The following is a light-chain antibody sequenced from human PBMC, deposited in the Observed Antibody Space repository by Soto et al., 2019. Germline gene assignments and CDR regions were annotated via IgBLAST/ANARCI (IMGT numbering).Light chain of an antibody. V-gene: IGKV1-39*01. Sequence: DIPLTHSPSSLSASLLDRVTIXCRASQSISSYLNWYQQKPGKAPKLLIYAASSLQSGVPSRFSGSGSGTDFTLTISSLQPEDFATYYCQQSYSTPPTFGQGPRWIS. CDR2: AAS. J-gene: IGKJ1*01. CDR3: QQSYSTPPT. CDR1: QSISSY.